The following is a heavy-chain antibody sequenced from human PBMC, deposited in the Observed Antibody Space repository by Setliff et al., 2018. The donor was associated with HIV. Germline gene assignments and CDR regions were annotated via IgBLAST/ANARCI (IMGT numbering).Heavy chain of an antibody. CDR1: GGSINNYY. D-gene: IGHD2-2*01. CDR2: INYSGST. J-gene: IGHJ4*02. Sequence: SETLSLTCSVSGGSINNYYWSWIRQHPGKGLEWIGYINYSGSTYYNPSLKSRLNISVDTSKNQFSLNLSSVTATDTAVYYCARALGYCSSTSCYAEYFDYWGQGTLVTVSS. CDR3: ARALGYCSSTSCYAEYFDY. V-gene: IGHV4-59*06.